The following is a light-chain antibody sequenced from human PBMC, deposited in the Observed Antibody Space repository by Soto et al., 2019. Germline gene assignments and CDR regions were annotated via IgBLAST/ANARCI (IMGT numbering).Light chain of an antibody. Sequence: QLVLTQSPSASASLGASVKLICTLSSGHSNYAIAWHQQQSEKGPRYLMKLNSDGSHSKGDGIPDRFSGSSSGAERYLTISSLQSEDEADYYCQTWGSGIVVFGVGTKLTVL. V-gene: IGLV4-69*01. J-gene: IGLJ2*01. CDR3: QTWGSGIVV. CDR1: SGHSNYA. CDR2: LNSDGSH.